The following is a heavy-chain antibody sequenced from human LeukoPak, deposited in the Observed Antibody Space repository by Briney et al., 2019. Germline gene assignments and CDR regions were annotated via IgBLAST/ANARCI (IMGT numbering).Heavy chain of an antibody. D-gene: IGHD2-2*01. J-gene: IGHJ5*02. CDR1: AYSINGLNY. Sequence: PSETLSLTCAVSAYSINGLNYWGWIRQPPGKGLEWIGSIHHSGSIDYNPSLKSRVTISIDTSKKQFSLKLTYVTAADTAVYYCARLGYRSSTSCYPDLWGQGSLVTVSS. V-gene: IGHV4-38-2*01. CDR2: IHHSGSI. CDR3: ARLGYRSSTSCYPDL.